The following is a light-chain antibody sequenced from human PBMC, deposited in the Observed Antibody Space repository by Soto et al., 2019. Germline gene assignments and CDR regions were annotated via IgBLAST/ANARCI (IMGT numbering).Light chain of an antibody. CDR3: QHYNNWPPRT. CDR2: GAS. J-gene: IGKJ1*01. V-gene: IGKV3-15*01. Sequence: EIVMTQSPATLSVSPGERATLSCRASQSVSSNLAWYQQKPGQAPRLLIYGASTRATDVPARFSGSGSGTEFTLTISSLQSEDFALYYCQHYNNWPPRTFGQGTKV. CDR1: QSVSSN.